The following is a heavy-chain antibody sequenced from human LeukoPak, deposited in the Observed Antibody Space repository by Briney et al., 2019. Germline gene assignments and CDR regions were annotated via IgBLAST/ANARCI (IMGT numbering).Heavy chain of an antibody. V-gene: IGHV4-34*01. J-gene: IGHJ4*02. CDR1: GGSFSDYY. D-gene: IGHD2-2*01. CDR3: ASSIGDFVLGPAARSFDY. Sequence: SETLSLTCAVYGGSFSDYYWSWIRQPPGKGLEWIGEINHSGSTNYNPSLKSRVTISVDTSKNQFPLKLSSVTAADTAVYYCASSIGDFVLGPAARSFDYWGQGTLVTVSS. CDR2: INHSGST.